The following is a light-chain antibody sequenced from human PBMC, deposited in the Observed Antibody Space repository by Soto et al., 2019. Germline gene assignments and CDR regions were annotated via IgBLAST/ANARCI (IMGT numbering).Light chain of an antibody. J-gene: IGKJ4*01. Sequence: DIQMTQSPSSLSASVGDRVTITCRASQSISSYLKWYQQKPGKAPKLLIYAASSLQSGVPSRFSGSRSGTHLTLTISSLQPEDFATYYCQQRYSTPLTFGGGTKGEIK. CDR2: AAS. CDR1: QSISSY. CDR3: QQRYSTPLT. V-gene: IGKV1-39*01.